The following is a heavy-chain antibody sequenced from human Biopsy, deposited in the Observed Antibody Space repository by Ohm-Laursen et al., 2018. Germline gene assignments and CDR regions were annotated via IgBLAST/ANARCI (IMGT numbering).Heavy chain of an antibody. CDR1: GGSISSSTTYY. J-gene: IGHJ5*02. Sequence: SETLSLTCTVSGGSISSSTTYYWAWLRQPPGKGLEWIGSIYNTETTFYNPSLKSRVTISVDTSTNQFSLKASSVTAADTALYFCARHPTGFWFDPWGQGTLVTVSS. V-gene: IGHV4-39*01. CDR3: ARHPTGFWFDP. CDR2: IYNTETT.